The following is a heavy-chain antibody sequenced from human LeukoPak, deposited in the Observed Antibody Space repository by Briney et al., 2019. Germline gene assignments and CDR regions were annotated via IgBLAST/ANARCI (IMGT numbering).Heavy chain of an antibody. CDR3: ARGDVNFYGVQYFFDY. D-gene: IGHD2/OR15-2a*01. J-gene: IGHJ4*02. CDR1: GYTFTSYG. CDR2: ISAYNGNT. V-gene: IGHV1-18*01. Sequence: GASVKVSCKASGYTFTSYGISWVRQAPGQGLEWMGWISAYNGNTNYAQKLQGRVTMTTDTSTNTAYMDLRSLRSDDTAMYYCARGDVNFYGVQYFFDYWGQGTLVTVSS.